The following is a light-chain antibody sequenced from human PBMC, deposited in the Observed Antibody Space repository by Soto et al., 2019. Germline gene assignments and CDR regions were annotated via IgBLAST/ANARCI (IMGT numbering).Light chain of an antibody. CDR3: QQYNNWPPTT. J-gene: IGKJ5*01. V-gene: IGKV3-11*01. CDR1: QSVGSY. Sequence: DILLTQSPATLSLSPGERATLSCRASQSVGSYLAWYQHKPGQAPRLLIHDASNRAPGIPARFSGSGSGTEFTLTISSLQSEDFAIYYCQQYNNWPPTTFGQGTRLEIK. CDR2: DAS.